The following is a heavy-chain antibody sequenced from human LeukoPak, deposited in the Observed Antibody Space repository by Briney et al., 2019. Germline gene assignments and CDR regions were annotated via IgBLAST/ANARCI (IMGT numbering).Heavy chain of an antibody. D-gene: IGHD6-13*01. J-gene: IGHJ4*02. Sequence: PGRSLRLSCAASGFTFSSYSMNWVRQAPGKGLEWVSSISSGSGYVYYADSVKGRFTISRDNAKNSMYLQMNSLRAEDTAVYYCARLIAAAGNDYFDYWGQGTLVTVSS. CDR2: ISSGSGYV. CDR1: GFTFSSYS. V-gene: IGHV3-21*01. CDR3: ARLIAAAGNDYFDY.